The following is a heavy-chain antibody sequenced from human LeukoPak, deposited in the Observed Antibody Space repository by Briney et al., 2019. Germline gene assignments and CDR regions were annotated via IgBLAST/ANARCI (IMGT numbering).Heavy chain of an antibody. CDR2: IYYSGST. Sequence: SETLSLTCTVSGGSISSSSYYWSWIRQPPGKGLEWIGYIYYSGSTNYNPSLKSRVTISVDTSKNQFSLKLSSVTAADTAVYYCARDKNIISGYCSGGSCSRAGFDPWGQGTLVTVSS. CDR3: ARDKNIISGYCSGGSCSRAGFDP. J-gene: IGHJ5*02. CDR1: GGSISSSSYY. V-gene: IGHV4-61*01. D-gene: IGHD2-15*01.